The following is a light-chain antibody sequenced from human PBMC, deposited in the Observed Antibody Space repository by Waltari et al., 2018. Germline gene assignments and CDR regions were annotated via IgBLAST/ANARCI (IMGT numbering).Light chain of an antibody. CDR3: QQSHTTPPD. Sequence: IQMTQSPSSLSASVGDRVTITCRPSQNIGNYLNWYQQTPGRAPKLLIDAESSLQSGVPSRFSGSGSWTDFTLTISSLQPEDFATYYCQQSHTTPPDFGGGTRVEIK. J-gene: IGKJ4*01. V-gene: IGKV1-39*01. CDR1: QNIGNY. CDR2: AES.